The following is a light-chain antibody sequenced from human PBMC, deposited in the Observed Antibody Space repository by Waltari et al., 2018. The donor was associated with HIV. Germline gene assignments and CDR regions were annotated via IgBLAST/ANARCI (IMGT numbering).Light chain of an antibody. CDR3: RQTFRNPSS. Sequence: DIQITQSPSSLSASVADRVNITCRANQSIGNYLNWYQQKLGKAPKLLIYASSTLRSGVPSRFSATGAGTTLTLTITSLQLEEFATYHCRQTFRNPSSFGPGTKLDI. CDR2: ASS. J-gene: IGKJ2*03. V-gene: IGKV1-39*01. CDR1: QSIGNY.